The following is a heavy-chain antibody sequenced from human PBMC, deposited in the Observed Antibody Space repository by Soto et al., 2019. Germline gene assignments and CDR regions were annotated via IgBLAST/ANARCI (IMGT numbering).Heavy chain of an antibody. D-gene: IGHD3-3*01. V-gene: IGHV4-31*03. CDR3: ARDNWHEITIFGVVTEYNWFDP. CDR2: IYYSGST. CDR1: GGSISSGGYY. J-gene: IGHJ5*02. Sequence: SETLSLTCTVSGGSISSGGYYWSWIRQHPGKGLEWIGYIYYSGSTYYNPSLKSRVTISVDTSKNQFSLKLSSVTAADTAVYYCARDNWHEITIFGVVTEYNWFDPWGQGTLVTVSS.